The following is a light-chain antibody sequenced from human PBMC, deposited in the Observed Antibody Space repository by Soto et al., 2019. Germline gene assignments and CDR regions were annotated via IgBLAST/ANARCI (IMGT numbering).Light chain of an antibody. Sequence: DIQMTQSPSTLSASVGDRVTITCRASQSISKWVVLYQQKSGKAPKLLIFDASILASGVSSRFSGSGSGPEFTLTISHLQPDDFATYYCQQYNDYSTWTFGQGTKVDIK. CDR3: QQYNDYSTWT. CDR2: DAS. CDR1: QSISKW. J-gene: IGKJ1*01. V-gene: IGKV1-5*01.